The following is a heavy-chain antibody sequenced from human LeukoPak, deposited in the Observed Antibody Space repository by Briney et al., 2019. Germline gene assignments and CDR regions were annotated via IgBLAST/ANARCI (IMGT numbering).Heavy chain of an antibody. D-gene: IGHD2-15*01. J-gene: IGHJ5*02. CDR3: ARDLAAKYCSGGSWCIGRNWFDP. Sequence: SETLSLTCTVSGGSISSSSYYWGWIRQPPGKGLEWIGSIYYSGSTYYNPSLKSRVTISVDTSKNQFSLKLSSVTAADTAVYYCARDLAAKYCSGGSWCIGRNWFDPWGQGTLVTVSS. CDR1: GGSISSSSYY. V-gene: IGHV4-39*07. CDR2: IYYSGST.